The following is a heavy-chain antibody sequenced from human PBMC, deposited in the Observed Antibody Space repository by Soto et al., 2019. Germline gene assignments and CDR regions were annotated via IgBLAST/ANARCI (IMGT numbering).Heavy chain of an antibody. V-gene: IGHV3-33*01. J-gene: IGHJ6*02. CDR1: GFTFSSYG. D-gene: IGHD6-13*01. CDR3: ARDRSSPVDGMDV. Sequence: QVQLVESGGGVVQPGRSLRLSCAASGFTFSSYGMHWVRQAPGKGLEWVAVIWYDGSDKYYADSVKGRFTISRDNSKNTLYLQMNSLRAEDTAVYYFARDRSSPVDGMDVWCQGTTVTVSS. CDR2: IWYDGSDK.